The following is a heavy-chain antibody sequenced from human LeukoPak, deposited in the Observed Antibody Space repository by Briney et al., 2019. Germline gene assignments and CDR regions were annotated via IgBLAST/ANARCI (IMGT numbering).Heavy chain of an antibody. J-gene: IGHJ4*02. Sequence: GGSLRLSCAASGFTVSSNYMSWVRQAPGEGLVWVSCIKSDGRSTSYADSVKGRFSISRDNAKNTLYLQMNSLRAEDTAVYYCASRVGWGQGNLVTVSS. V-gene: IGHV3-74*01. CDR1: GFTVSSNY. CDR2: IKSDGRST. CDR3: ASRVG. D-gene: IGHD1-26*01.